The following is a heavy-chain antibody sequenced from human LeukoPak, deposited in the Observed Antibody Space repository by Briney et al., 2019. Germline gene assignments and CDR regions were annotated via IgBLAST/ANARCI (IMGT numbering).Heavy chain of an antibody. D-gene: IGHD4/OR15-4a*01. CDR2: IYSDNT. CDR1: GFTVSSNS. Sequence: GGSLRLYCTVSGFTVSSNSMSWVRQAPGKGLEWVSFIYSDNTHYSDSVKGRFTISRDNSKNTLYLQMNSLRAEDTAVYYCARRAGAYSHPYDYCGQGTLVTVSS. J-gene: IGHJ4*02. CDR3: ARRAGAYSHPYDY. V-gene: IGHV3-53*01.